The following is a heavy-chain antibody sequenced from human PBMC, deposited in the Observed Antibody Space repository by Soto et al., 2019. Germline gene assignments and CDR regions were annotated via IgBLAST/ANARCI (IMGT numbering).Heavy chain of an antibody. CDR2: ISSSSSYI. V-gene: IGHV3-21*01. Sequence: EVQLVESGGGLVKPGGSLRLSCAASGFTFSSYSMNWVRQAPGKGLEWVSSISSSSSYIYYADSVKGRFTISRDNAKNSLYLQMNSLRAEDTAVYYCARPWGHYYYYYYMDVLGKGTTVTVSS. CDR3: ARPWGHYYYYYYMDV. J-gene: IGHJ6*03. CDR1: GFTFSSYS. D-gene: IGHD7-27*01.